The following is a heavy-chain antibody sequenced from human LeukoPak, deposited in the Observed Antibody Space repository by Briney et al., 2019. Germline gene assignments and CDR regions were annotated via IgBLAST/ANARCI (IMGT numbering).Heavy chain of an antibody. CDR1: GGSISSGGYS. D-gene: IGHD6-13*01. Sequence: SQTLSLTCAVSGGSISSGGYSWSWIRQPPGKGLEWIGYIYYSGSTNYNPSLKSRVTISVDTSKNQFSLKLSSVTAADTAVYYCAREGSSWAIDYWGQGTLVTVSS. CDR3: AREGSSWAIDY. J-gene: IGHJ4*02. CDR2: IYYSGST. V-gene: IGHV4-31*11.